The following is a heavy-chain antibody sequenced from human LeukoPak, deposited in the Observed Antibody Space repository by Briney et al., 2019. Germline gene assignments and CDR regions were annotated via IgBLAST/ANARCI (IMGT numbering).Heavy chain of an antibody. J-gene: IGHJ4*02. V-gene: IGHV1-8*01. CDR2: MNPNSGNT. CDR3: AREDGGVVTFDY. CDR1: GYTFTSYD. Sequence: ASVKVSCKASGYTFTSYDINWVGHATGQGLEWMGWMNPNSGNTGYAQKFQGRVTMTRNTSISTAYMELSSLRSEDTAVYYCAREDGGVVTFDYWGQGTLVTVSS. D-gene: IGHD3-3*01.